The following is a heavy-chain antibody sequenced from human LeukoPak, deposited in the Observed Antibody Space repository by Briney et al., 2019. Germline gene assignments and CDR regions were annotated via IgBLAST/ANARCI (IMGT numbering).Heavy chain of an antibody. J-gene: IGHJ4*02. D-gene: IGHD5-12*01. V-gene: IGHV1-46*01. Sequence: ASVKVSCKASGCTFTSYGISWVRQAPGQGLEWMGIIIPSGGSTTYAQNFQGRVTMTRDMSSSTVYLELSSLRSEDTAMYYCAREGGYPPYFDYWGQGTLVTVSS. CDR2: IIPSGGST. CDR1: GCTFTSYG. CDR3: AREGGYPPYFDY.